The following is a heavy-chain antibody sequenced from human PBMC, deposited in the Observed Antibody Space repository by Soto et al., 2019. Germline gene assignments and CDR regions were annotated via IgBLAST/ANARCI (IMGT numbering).Heavy chain of an antibody. CDR1: GGSISSSGYY. J-gene: IGHJ4*02. CDR2: IYNSGTT. D-gene: IGHD6-13*01. CDR3: ARGIFLATAAAYFDH. Sequence: QVQLQESGPGLVKPSQTLSLSCSVSGGSISSSGYYWTWLHQHPGKGLEWIGYIYNSGTTYYSPSLKSRITILIDTSDNPFSLKLSSVTAADAAVYYCARGIFLATAAAYFDHWGQGTLVTVSS. V-gene: IGHV4-31*03.